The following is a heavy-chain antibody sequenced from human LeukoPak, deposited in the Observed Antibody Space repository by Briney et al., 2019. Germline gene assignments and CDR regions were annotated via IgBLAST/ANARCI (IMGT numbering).Heavy chain of an antibody. D-gene: IGHD3-22*01. Sequence: HPGGSLRLSCAASGFTFSSYGMHWVRQAPGKGLEWVAFIRYDGSNKYYADSVKGRFTISRDNSKNTLYLQMNSLRAEDTAVYYCAKLDYYYDSSGYYSPDYWGQGTLVTVSS. J-gene: IGHJ4*02. V-gene: IGHV3-30*02. CDR1: GFTFSSYG. CDR3: AKLDYYYDSSGYYSPDY. CDR2: IRYDGSNK.